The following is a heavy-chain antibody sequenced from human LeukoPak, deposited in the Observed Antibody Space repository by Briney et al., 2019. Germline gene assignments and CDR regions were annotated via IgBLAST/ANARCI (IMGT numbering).Heavy chain of an antibody. D-gene: IGHD2-2*02. Sequence: GGSLRLSCAASGFTFSSYGMHWVRQAPGKGLEWVAVISYDGSNKYYADSVKGRFTISRDNSKNTLYLQMNSLRAEDRAVYYCAKSDCTSTSCYIGWFDPWGQGTLVTVSS. CDR2: ISYDGSNK. CDR3: AKSDCTSTSCYIGWFDP. V-gene: IGHV3-30*18. J-gene: IGHJ5*02. CDR1: GFTFSSYG.